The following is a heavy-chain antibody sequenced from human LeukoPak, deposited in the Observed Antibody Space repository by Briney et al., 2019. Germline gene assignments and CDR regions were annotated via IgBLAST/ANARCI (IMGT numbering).Heavy chain of an antibody. V-gene: IGHV3-66*01. Sequence: GGSLRLSCAASGFTVSSNYMSWVRQAPGKRLEWVSAIYSGGRTYYADSVKGRFTISRDNSKNTLYLQVNSLRAEDTAVYYCARAWYYYGSMNDYWGQGTLVTVSS. CDR2: IYSGGRT. CDR3: ARAWYYYGSMNDY. D-gene: IGHD3-10*01. CDR1: GFTVSSNY. J-gene: IGHJ4*02.